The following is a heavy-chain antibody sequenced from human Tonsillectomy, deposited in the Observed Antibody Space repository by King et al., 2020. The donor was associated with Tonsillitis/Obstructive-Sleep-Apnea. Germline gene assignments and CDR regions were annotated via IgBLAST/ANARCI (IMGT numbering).Heavy chain of an antibody. V-gene: IGHV4-34*01. Sequence: VQLQQWGAGLLKPSETLSLTCAVYGGSFSAYYWSCIRQPPGQGLEWIGEIHPGGSTNYNPSLKSRVTISLDTSKNQFSLKLNSVNAADTAVYYCARRAYSNYGFYYYYMDVWAKGTTVTVS. D-gene: IGHD4-11*01. J-gene: IGHJ6*03. CDR3: ARRAYSNYGFYYYYMDV. CDR1: GGSFSAYY. CDR2: IHPGGST.